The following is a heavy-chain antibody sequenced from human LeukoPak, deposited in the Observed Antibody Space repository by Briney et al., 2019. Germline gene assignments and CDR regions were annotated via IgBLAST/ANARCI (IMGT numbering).Heavy chain of an antibody. CDR2: ISGSGGGT. CDR1: GITLSNYA. V-gene: IGHV3-23*01. J-gene: IGHJ4*02. D-gene: IGHD3-22*01. CDR3: AREYYYDSSGYYERLDY. Sequence: SGGSLRLSCAVSGITLSNYAMSWVRQAPGKGLEWVAGISGSGGGTHYADSVKGRFTISRDNPKNTLYLQMNSLRAEDTAVYYCAREYYYDSSGYYERLDYWGQGTLVTVSS.